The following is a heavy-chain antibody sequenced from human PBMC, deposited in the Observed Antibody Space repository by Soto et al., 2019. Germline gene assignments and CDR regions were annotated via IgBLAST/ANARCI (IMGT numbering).Heavy chain of an antibody. CDR3: AREAAGILNWFDP. J-gene: IGHJ5*02. CDR2: IYHSGST. D-gene: IGHD6-25*01. V-gene: IGHV4-31*03. CDR1: GGSISSGGYY. Sequence: QVQLQESGPGLVKPSQTLSLTCTVSGGSISSGGYYWSWIRQHPGKGLEWIGYIYHSGSTYYNPSPKSRVTISVDTSKNQFSLKLSSVTVADTAVYYCAREAAGILNWFDPWGQGTLVTVSS.